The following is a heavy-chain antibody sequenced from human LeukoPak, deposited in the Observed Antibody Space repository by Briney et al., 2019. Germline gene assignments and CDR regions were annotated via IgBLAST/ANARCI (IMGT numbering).Heavy chain of an antibody. D-gene: IGHD6-13*01. V-gene: IGHV3-9*01. Sequence: GGSLRLSCAASGFTFDDYAMHWVRQAPGKGLEWVSGISWNSGSIGYADSVEGRFTISRDNAKNSLYLQMNSLRAEDTALYYCAKDLTAAGKGPADYWGQGTLVTVSS. CDR1: GFTFDDYA. CDR2: ISWNSGSI. J-gene: IGHJ4*02. CDR3: AKDLTAAGKGPADY.